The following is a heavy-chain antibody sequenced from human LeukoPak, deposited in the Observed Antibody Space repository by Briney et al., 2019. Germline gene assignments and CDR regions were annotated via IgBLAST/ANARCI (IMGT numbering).Heavy chain of an antibody. J-gene: IGHJ5*02. Sequence: PGRSLRFSCAASGITFNTYAMHWFRQAPGKGPEWVAVISYDGNNKKYVDSVKGRLTISRDNSKNTLYLQMNSLRVEDTAIYYCARSGSGWFDRWGQGTLVTVSA. D-gene: IGHD6-19*01. CDR2: ISYDGNNK. CDR3: ARSGSGWFDR. CDR1: GITFNTYA. V-gene: IGHV3-30-3*01.